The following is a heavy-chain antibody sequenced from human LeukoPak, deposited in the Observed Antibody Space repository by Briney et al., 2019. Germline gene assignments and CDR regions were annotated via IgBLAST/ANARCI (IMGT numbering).Heavy chain of an antibody. J-gene: IGHJ6*04. V-gene: IGHV3-48*04. CDR2: ISSSSSTI. Sequence: PGGSLRLSCAASGFTFCSYSMNWVRQAPGKGLEWVSYISSSSSTIYYADSVKGRFTISRDNAKNSLYLQMNSLRAEDTAVYYCAELGITMIGGVWGKGTTVTISS. CDR3: AELGITMIGGV. CDR1: GFTFCSYS. D-gene: IGHD3-10*02.